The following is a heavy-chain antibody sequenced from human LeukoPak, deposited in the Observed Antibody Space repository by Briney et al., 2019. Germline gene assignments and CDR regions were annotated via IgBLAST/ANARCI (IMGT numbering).Heavy chain of an antibody. CDR3: AREILYFDY. J-gene: IGHJ4*02. CDR2: INHSGST. V-gene: IGHV4-34*01. D-gene: IGHD2/OR15-2a*01. CDR1: GVSFSGYY. Sequence: SETLSLTCAVYGVSFSGYYWSWIRQPPGKGLEWIGEINHSGSTNYNPSLKSRVTISVDTSKNQFSLKLSSVTAADTAVYYCAREILYFDYWGQGTLVTVSS.